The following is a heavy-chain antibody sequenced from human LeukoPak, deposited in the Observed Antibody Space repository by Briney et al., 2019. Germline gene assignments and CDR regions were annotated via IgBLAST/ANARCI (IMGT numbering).Heavy chain of an antibody. V-gene: IGHV3-30*18. CDR1: GFTFSSYG. CDR3: AKDLLGGDSGSYYEVGELGMDV. D-gene: IGHD1-26*01. CDR2: ISYDGSNK. Sequence: GGSLRLSCAVSGFTFSSYGMHWVRQAPGKGLEWVAVISYDGSNKYYADSVKGRFTISRDKSKNTLYLQMNRPRAEDTAVYYCAKDLLGGDSGSYYEVGELGMDVWGQGTTVTVSS. J-gene: IGHJ6*02.